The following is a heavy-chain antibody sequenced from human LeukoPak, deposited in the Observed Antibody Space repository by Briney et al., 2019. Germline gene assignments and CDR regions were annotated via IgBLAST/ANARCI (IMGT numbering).Heavy chain of an antibody. V-gene: IGHV1-24*01. D-gene: IGHD5-24*01. Sequence: ASVKVSCKVSGYTLTELSMHWVRQAPGEGLEWMGGFDPEDGETIYAQKFQGRVTMTEDTSTDTAYMELSSLRSEDTAVYYCATPHHYNRDCYYMDVWGKGTTVTVSS. CDR1: GYTLTELS. CDR2: FDPEDGET. J-gene: IGHJ6*03. CDR3: ATPHHYNRDCYYMDV.